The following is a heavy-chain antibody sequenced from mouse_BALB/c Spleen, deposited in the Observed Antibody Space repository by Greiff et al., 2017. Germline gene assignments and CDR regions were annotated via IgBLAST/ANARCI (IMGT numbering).Heavy chain of an antibody. CDR1: GFTFSSYA. CDR3: ARGYYGYDWYFDV. D-gene: IGHD2-2*01. J-gene: IGHJ1*01. V-gene: IGHV5-6-5*01. CDR2: ISSGGST. Sequence: EVKLVESGGGLVKPGGSLKLSCAASGFTFSSYAMSWVRQTPEKRLEWVASISSGGSTYYPDSVKGRFTISRDNARNILYLQMSSLRSEDTAMYYCARGYYGYDWYFDVWGAGTTVTVSS.